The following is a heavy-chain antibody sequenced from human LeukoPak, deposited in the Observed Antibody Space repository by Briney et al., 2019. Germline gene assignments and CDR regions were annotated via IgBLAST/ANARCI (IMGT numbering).Heavy chain of an antibody. Sequence: GGSLRLSCAASGFTFSSYSMNWVRQAPGKGLEWVSSITSSSSIYYADSEKGRFTISRDNAKNSLYLQMNSLRAEDTAVYYCARVPEYMDILIAYSTTPDYWGQGTLVTVSS. CDR3: ARVPEYMDILIAYSTTPDY. J-gene: IGHJ4*02. CDR2: ITSSSSI. V-gene: IGHV3-21*01. D-gene: IGHD3-9*01. CDR1: GFTFSSYS.